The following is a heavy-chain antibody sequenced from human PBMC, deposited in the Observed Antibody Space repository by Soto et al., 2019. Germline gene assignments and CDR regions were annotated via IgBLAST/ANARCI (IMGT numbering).Heavy chain of an antibody. CDR2: INQSGST. Sequence: SETLSLTCAIQSGSFSGYYWSWIRQPPGKGLEWIGEINQSGSTNYNPSLKSRVTISVDTSKNQFSLKLSSVTAADTAVYYCARAKGWHILTGYYNYWGQGTLVTVSS. D-gene: IGHD3-9*01. V-gene: IGHV4-34*01. CDR1: SGSFSGYY. CDR3: ARAKGWHILTGYYNY. J-gene: IGHJ4*02.